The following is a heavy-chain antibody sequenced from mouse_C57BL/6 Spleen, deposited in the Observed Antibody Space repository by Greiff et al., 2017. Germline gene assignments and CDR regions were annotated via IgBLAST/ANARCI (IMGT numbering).Heavy chain of an antibody. Sequence: EVKLVESGGGLVQPGGSLSLSCAASGFTFTDYYMSWVRQPPGKALEWLGFIRNKANGYTTEYSASVKGRFTISRDNSQSILYLQMNALRAEDSATYYGARSPRIDDGYYYFDYWGQGTTLTVSS. CDR3: ARSPRIDDGYYYFDY. CDR2: IRNKANGYTT. D-gene: IGHD2-3*01. CDR1: GFTFTDYY. V-gene: IGHV7-3*01. J-gene: IGHJ2*01.